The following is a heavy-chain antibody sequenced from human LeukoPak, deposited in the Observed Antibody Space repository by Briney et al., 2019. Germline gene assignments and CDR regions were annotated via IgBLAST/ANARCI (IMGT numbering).Heavy chain of an antibody. CDR3: ARADWLSESSGY. D-gene: IGHD3-22*01. CDR1: GYTFTGYH. J-gene: IGHJ4*02. V-gene: IGHV1-2*02. Sequence: GGSVNVSCKASGYTFTGYHMHWVRQAPGQGLEWMGWTNPISGGTNYAQKFQGRVTITRDTSISTFYMELYSLTPDDTAVYFCARADWLSESSGYWGQGTLVTVSS. CDR2: TNPISGGT.